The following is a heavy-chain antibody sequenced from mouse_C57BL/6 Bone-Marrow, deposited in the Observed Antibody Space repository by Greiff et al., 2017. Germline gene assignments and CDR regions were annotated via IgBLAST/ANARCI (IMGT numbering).Heavy chain of an antibody. CDR3: ARDTTGFDY. CDR2: ISGGGGNT. Sequence: EVNLVESGGGLVKPGGSLKLSCAASGFTFSSYTMSWVRQTPEKRLEWVATISGGGGNTYYPDSVKGRFTISRDNAKNTLYLQMSSLRSEDTALYYCARDTTGFDYWGQGTTLTVSS. CDR1: GFTFSSYT. V-gene: IGHV5-9*01. D-gene: IGHD1-1*01. J-gene: IGHJ2*01.